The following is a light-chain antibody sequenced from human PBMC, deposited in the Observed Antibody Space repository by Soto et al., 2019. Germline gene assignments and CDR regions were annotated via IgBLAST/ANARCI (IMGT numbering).Light chain of an antibody. J-gene: IGKJ1*01. V-gene: IGKV3-15*01. CDR2: RAS. CDR1: HSISSN. Sequence: VMTQSPATLSVSPGERATLSCRASHSISSNLGWYQQKLGQAPRLFIFRASSRATGVPARFSGSGSGTEFTLTISSLQSEDFAVYYCQQYNNWPRTFGQGTKVDIK. CDR3: QQYNNWPRT.